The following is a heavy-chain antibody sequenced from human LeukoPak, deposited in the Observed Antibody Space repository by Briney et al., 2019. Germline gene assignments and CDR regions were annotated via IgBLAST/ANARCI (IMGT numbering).Heavy chain of an antibody. D-gene: IGHD5-18*01. V-gene: IGHV3-23*01. CDR3: AKASGYSYGYYIDY. J-gene: IGHJ4*02. CDR1: GVTFSSYA. Sequence: PGGSLRLSCAASGVTFSSYAMSWVRQAPGKGLEWVSAISGSGGSTYYADSVKGRFTISRDNSKNTLYLQMNSLRAEDTAVYYCAKASGYSYGYYIDYWGQGTLVTASS. CDR2: ISGSGGST.